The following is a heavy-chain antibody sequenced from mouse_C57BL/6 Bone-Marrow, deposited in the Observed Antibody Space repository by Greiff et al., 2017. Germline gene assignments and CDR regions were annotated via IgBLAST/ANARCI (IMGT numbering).Heavy chain of an antibody. D-gene: IGHD2-13*01. J-gene: IGHJ3*01. Sequence: VQLQQSGPVLVKPGPSVKISCKASGFTFTDYYMHWVKQSHGKSLEWIGLVYPYNGGTSYNQTFKGKATLTVDTSSSTAYMELNSLTAEVSAVYYCALDGFLVGGDYVWFAYWGQGTLVTVSA. V-gene: IGHV1-36*01. CDR3: ALDGFLVGGDYVWFAY. CDR1: GFTFTDYY. CDR2: VYPYNGGT.